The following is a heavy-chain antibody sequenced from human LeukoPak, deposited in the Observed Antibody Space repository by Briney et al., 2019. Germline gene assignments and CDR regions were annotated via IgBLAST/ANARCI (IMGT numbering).Heavy chain of an antibody. CDR2: IYTSGST. D-gene: IGHD6-19*01. CDR1: GGSISSYY. Sequence: SETLSLTCTVSGGSISSYYWSWIRQPAGKGLEWIGRIYTSGSTNYNPSLTRGGTMSVKTSTNHFSLKLSSVTAADTAVYYCARLQWLVPFYYFDYWGQGTLVTVSS. J-gene: IGHJ4*02. CDR3: ARLQWLVPFYYFDY. V-gene: IGHV4-4*07.